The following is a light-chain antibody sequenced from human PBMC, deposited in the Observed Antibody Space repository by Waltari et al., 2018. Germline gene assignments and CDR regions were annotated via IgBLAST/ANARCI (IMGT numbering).Light chain of an antibody. Sequence: QSALTQPASVSGSPGQSITISCTGSSSDVGGDDSVSWYEDHPGQAPKVIIYDVNKRAVGVSEPFPGSKTGNTASLTIAGLQAEDEATFYCSSQSTKNGVIFGGGTKVTVL. V-gene: IGLV2-14*03. CDR2: DVN. J-gene: IGLJ2*01. CDR1: SSDVGGDDS. CDR3: SSQSTKNGVI.